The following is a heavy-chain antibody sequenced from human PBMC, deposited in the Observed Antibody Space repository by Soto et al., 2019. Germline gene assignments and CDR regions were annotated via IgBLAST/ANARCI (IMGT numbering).Heavy chain of an antibody. V-gene: IGHV3-23*01. CDR3: AKRATTVPTPGNYFDC. Sequence: GGSLRLSCAASGFSFSDYSMTWVRQAPGRGLEWVSTLTRGGTTFYADSVKGRFTISRDNSKNTLSLQMHNLRAEDTARYYCAKRATTVPTPGNYFDCWGQGTLVTV. CDR1: GFSFSDYS. CDR2: LTRGGTT. J-gene: IGHJ4*02. D-gene: IGHD2-15*01.